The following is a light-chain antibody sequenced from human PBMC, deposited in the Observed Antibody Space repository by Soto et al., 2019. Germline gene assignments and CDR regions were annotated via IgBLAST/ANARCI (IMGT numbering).Light chain of an antibody. CDR1: QEVSIF. J-gene: IGKJ2*01. Sequence: EILLAQSPATLSLSPGERATLSCKASQEVSIFLAWYQQKPGQAPRLLIHDASNRATGVPARFSGSGSGRDFTLTITSLEPEDFAVYYCQQRSTLLYTFGQGTKLEV. CDR2: DAS. CDR3: QQRSTLLYT. V-gene: IGKV3-11*02.